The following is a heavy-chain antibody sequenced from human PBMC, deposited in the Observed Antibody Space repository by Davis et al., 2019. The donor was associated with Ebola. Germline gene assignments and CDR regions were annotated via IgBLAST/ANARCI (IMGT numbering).Heavy chain of an antibody. J-gene: IGHJ5*02. CDR2: INHSGST. D-gene: IGHD1-26*01. Sequence: SETLSLTCAVYTGSFSGFSWSWIRQPPGKGLEWIGEINHSGSTNYNPSLKSRVTISVDTSKNQFSLKLSSVTAADTAVYYCARVVGATTSWFDPWGQGTLVTVSS. V-gene: IGHV4-34*01. CDR1: TGSFSGFS. CDR3: ARVVGATTSWFDP.